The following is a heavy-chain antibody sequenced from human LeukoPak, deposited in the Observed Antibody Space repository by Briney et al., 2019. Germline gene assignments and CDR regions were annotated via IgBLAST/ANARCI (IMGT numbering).Heavy chain of an antibody. J-gene: IGHJ4*02. Sequence: SGTLSLTCAVSGGSISSSNWWSWVRQPPGKGLEWIGEIYHSGSTNYNPSLKSRVTISVDKSKNQFSLKLSSVTAADTAVYYCATRSGYSYGGLLDYWGQGTLVTVSS. D-gene: IGHD5-18*01. CDR1: GGSISSSNW. V-gene: IGHV4-4*02. CDR2: IYHSGST. CDR3: ATRSGYSYGGLLDY.